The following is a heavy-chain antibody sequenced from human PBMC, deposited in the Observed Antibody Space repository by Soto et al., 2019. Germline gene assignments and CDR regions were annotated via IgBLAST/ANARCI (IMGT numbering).Heavy chain of an antibody. V-gene: IGHV6-1*01. CDR2: TYYRSKWYN. CDR3: SRDYPRPNCSGGSCYRSYYFDY. CDR1: GDSVSSNSAA. J-gene: IGHJ4*02. D-gene: IGHD2-15*01. Sequence: LSQTLSLTCAISGDSVSSNSAAWNWIRQSPSRGLEWLGRTYYRSKWYNDYAVSVKSRITINPDTSKNQFSLQLNSVTPEDTAVYYCSRDYPRPNCSGGSCYRSYYFDYWGQGTLVTVSS.